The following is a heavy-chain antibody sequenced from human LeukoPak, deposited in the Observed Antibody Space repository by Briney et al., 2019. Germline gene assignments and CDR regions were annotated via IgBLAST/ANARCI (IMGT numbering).Heavy chain of an antibody. CDR3: ARDIRQGRGVYAFDI. CDR2: INWNGGST. J-gene: IGHJ3*02. D-gene: IGHD3-10*01. Sequence: GGSLSLSCAACGFTFDDYGMSWVRQAPGKGLEWVSGINWNGGSTGYADSVKGRFTISRDNAKNSLYLQMNSLRAEDTALYYCARDIRQGRGVYAFDIWGQGTMVTVSS. V-gene: IGHV3-20*04. CDR1: GFTFDDYG.